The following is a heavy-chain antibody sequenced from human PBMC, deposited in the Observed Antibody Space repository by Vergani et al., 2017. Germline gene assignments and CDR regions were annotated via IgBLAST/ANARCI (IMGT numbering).Heavy chain of an antibody. CDR3: ASDGSSWGYDY. CDR1: GFTFSSYW. J-gene: IGHJ4*02. V-gene: IGHV3-7*01. D-gene: IGHD6-13*01. CDR2: IKQDGSGK. Sequence: EVQLVESGGGLVQPGGSLRLSCAASGFTFSSYWMSWVRQAPGKGLEWVANIKQDGSGKYYVDSVKGRFTISRDNAKNSLYLQMNSLRAEDTAVYYCASDGSSWGYDYWGQGTLVTVSS.